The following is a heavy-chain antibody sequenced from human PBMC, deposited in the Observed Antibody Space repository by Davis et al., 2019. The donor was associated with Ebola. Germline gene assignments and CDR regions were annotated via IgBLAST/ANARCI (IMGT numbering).Heavy chain of an antibody. Sequence: GESLKISCKGSGFSFSTFWINWVRQVPGKGLEWLGRIDPSDSYTNYRPSFQGHVTISVDKSINPAYLQWSSLKASDTAMYYCARLRPGTTTWNIDGFDMWGQGTRVTVSS. D-gene: IGHD1/OR15-1a*01. V-gene: IGHV5-10-1*01. J-gene: IGHJ3*02. CDR1: GFSFSTFW. CDR3: ARLRPGTTTWNIDGFDM. CDR2: IDPSDSYT.